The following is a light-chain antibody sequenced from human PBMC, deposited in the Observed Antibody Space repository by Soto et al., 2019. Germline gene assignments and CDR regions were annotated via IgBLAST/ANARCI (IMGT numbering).Light chain of an antibody. CDR1: QRVIST. CDR3: QQHNNWPPWT. V-gene: IGKV3-15*01. CDR2: GAS. Sequence: EIVMTQSPATLSVSPGERATLSGRASQRVISTLAGYQQKPGQAPRPLMYGASTRATGIPDRFSGSGSGTEFTLTISSLQSEDFAVYYCQQHNNWPPWTFGQGTKVEIK. J-gene: IGKJ1*01.